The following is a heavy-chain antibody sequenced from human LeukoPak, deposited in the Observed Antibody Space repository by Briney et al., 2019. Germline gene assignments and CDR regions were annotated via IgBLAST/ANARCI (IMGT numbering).Heavy chain of an antibody. D-gene: IGHD2-15*01. Sequence: ASVKVSCKASGYTLTGYYMHWVRQAPGQGLEWMGWINPNSGGTNYAQKFQGRVTMTRDTSISTAYMELSRLRSDDTAVYYCARDYCSGGSCYHYMDVWGKGTTVTVSS. CDR3: ARDYCSGGSCYHYMDV. J-gene: IGHJ6*03. CDR2: INPNSGGT. CDR1: GYTLTGYY. V-gene: IGHV1-2*02.